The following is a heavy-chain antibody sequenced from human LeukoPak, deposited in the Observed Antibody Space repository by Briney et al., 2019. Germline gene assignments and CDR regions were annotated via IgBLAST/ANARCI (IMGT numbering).Heavy chain of an antibody. CDR3: ARGGVAARTFDY. D-gene: IGHD6-6*01. CDR1: GYTFTSYG. CDR2: ISAYNGNT. J-gene: IGHJ4*02. Sequence: ASVKVSCKASGYTFTSYGISWVRQAPGQGLEWMGWISAYNGNTNYAQKFQGRVTITADESTSTAYMELSSLRSEDTAVYYCARGGVAARTFDYWGQGTLVTVSS. V-gene: IGHV1-18*01.